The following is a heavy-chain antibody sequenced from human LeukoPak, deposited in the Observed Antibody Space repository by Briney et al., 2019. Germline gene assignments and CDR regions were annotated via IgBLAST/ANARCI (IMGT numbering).Heavy chain of an antibody. V-gene: IGHV3-73*01. Sequence: PGGSLRLSCAASGFTFSGSAMHWVRQASGKGLEWVGRIRSKANSYATAYAASVKGRFTISRDDSKNTAYLQMNCLKTEDTAVYYCTTTGDSTFDYWGQGTLVTVSS. CDR1: GFTFSGSA. CDR3: TTTGDSTFDY. J-gene: IGHJ4*02. D-gene: IGHD6-13*01. CDR2: IRSKANSYAT.